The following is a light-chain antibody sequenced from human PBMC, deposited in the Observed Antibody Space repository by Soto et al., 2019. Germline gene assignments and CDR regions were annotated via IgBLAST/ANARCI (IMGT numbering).Light chain of an antibody. CDR3: QQHNSYPLT. V-gene: IGKV1-9*01. CDR2: VTS. CDR1: QGVSSY. J-gene: IGKJ4*01. Sequence: IQLTQSPSSLSASVGDRVTITCRASQGVSSYLAWYQQKPWKDPNLLIYVTSTLQSGVPSRFSGSGSGTDFTLTISRLQPEDFATYYCQQHNSYPLTFGGGTKVEIK.